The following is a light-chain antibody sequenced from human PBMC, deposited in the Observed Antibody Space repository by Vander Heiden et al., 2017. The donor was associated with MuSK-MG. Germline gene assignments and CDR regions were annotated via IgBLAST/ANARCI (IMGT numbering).Light chain of an antibody. Sequence: EIALTQSPATLSLSPGERATLSCRASQSVSSYLAWYQQKPGQAPRLLIYDASNMATGIPARFSGSGSGTDFTLTISSLEPEDFAVYYCQQRSIWPLTFGGGTKVEIK. CDR3: QQRSIWPLT. J-gene: IGKJ4*01. V-gene: IGKV3-11*01. CDR1: QSVSSY. CDR2: DAS.